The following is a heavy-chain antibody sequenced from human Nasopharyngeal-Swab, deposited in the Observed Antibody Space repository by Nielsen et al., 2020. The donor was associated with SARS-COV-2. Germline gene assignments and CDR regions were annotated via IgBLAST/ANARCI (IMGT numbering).Heavy chain of an antibody. V-gene: IGHV3-30*02. D-gene: IGHD2-2*01. CDR1: GFTFSSYG. Sequence: GESLKISCAASGFTFSSYGMHWVRQAPGKRLEWVAFIRYDGSNKYYADSVKGRFTISRDNSKNTLYLQMNSLRAEDTAVYYCAKDLGYCSSTSCAAGSFDYWGQGTLVTVSS. CDR3: AKDLGYCSSTSCAAGSFDY. J-gene: IGHJ4*02. CDR2: IRYDGSNK.